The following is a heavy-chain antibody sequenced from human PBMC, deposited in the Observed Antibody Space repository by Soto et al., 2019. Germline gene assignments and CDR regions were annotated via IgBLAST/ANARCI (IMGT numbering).Heavy chain of an antibody. V-gene: IGHV3-30*18. J-gene: IGHJ4*02. CDR3: AKDLDSSSWIH. Sequence: QVQLVESGGGVVQPGRSLRLSCAASGFTFSSYGMHWVRQAPGKGLEWVAVISYDGSNKYYADSVKGRFTISRDNSKNTLYLQMNSLRAEDTAVYYCAKDLDSSSWIHWGQGTLVTVSS. CDR2: ISYDGSNK. D-gene: IGHD6-13*01. CDR1: GFTFSSYG.